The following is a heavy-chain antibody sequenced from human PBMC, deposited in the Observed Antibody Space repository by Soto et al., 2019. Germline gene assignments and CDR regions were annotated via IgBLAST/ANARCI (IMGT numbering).Heavy chain of an antibody. J-gene: IGHJ4*02. Sequence: QITLKESGPTLVKPTQTLTLTCTFSGFSLSTSGVGVGWIRPPPGKALEWLALLYWDDAKRYSPSLKSRLTITKDTSKNQVVLTMTNMDPVDTATYYCAHSRAYYDYIWGSYRRSVGFDYWGQGTLVTVSS. D-gene: IGHD3-16*02. CDR2: LYWDDAK. CDR1: GFSLSTSGVG. V-gene: IGHV2-5*02. CDR3: AHSRAYYDYIWGSYRRSVGFDY.